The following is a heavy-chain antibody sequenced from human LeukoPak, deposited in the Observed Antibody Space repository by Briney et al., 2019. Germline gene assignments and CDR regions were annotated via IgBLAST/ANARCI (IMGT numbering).Heavy chain of an antibody. CDR2: IYYSGNT. Sequence: SETLSLTCTVSGFTISSYCWSWIRQPPGKGPEWMGYIYYSGNTKYNPPLKSRVSISIDTSKNQFFLQMSSVTAADRAVYYGARGPVGKEWFDAWGQGTLVTVSS. V-gene: IGHV4-59*01. J-gene: IGHJ5*02. D-gene: IGHD1-26*01. CDR1: GFTISSYC. CDR3: ARGPVGKEWFDA.